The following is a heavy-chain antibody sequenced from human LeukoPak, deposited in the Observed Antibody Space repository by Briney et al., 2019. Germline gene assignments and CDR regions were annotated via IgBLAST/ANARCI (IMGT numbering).Heavy chain of an antibody. Sequence: PGGSLRLSCAASGITFNNYGMHWVRQVPGKGLEWVAFIRNDGSNKNYADSVKGRLTVSRDNSKNTVYLQMNSLRAEDTAVYFCASDYGGNSYYFDYWGQGSLVPVSS. V-gene: IGHV3-30*02. J-gene: IGHJ4*02. CDR2: IRNDGSNK. CDR1: GITFNNYG. CDR3: ASDYGGNSYYFDY. D-gene: IGHD4-23*01.